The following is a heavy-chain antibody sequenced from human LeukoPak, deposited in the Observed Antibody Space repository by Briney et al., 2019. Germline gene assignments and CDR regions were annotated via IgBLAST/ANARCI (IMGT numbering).Heavy chain of an antibody. V-gene: IGHV4-34*01. Sequence: PSETLSLTCAVYGGSFRDYCWSWIRQPPGKGLEWIGEIDHSGRTNHNPSLKSQVALSVDTSKNQFSLKLSSVSAADTAVYYCARGTSEWELSLRPRHAFDIWGHGTEVTVSS. CDR3: ARGTSEWELSLRPRHAFDI. J-gene: IGHJ3*02. CDR1: GGSFRDYC. CDR2: IDHSGRT. D-gene: IGHD1-26*01.